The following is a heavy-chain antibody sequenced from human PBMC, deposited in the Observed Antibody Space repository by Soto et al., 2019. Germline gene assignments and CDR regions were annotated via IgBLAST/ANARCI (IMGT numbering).Heavy chain of an antibody. CDR1: GGSISSGGYS. Sequence: QLQLQESGSGLVKPSQTLSLTCAVSGGSISSGGYSWSWIRQPPGKGLEWIGYIHHSGSTYYNPSPTRRVPISVDRSESQLSLKLCSVTASDTAVFYCARVPVPWGQATLVTVSS. J-gene: IGHJ5*02. V-gene: IGHV4-30-2*01. CDR2: IHHSGST. CDR3: ARVPVP.